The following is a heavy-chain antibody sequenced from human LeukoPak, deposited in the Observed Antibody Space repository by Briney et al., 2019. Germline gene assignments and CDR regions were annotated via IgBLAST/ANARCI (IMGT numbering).Heavy chain of an antibody. J-gene: IGHJ4*02. V-gene: IGHV4-31*03. CDR2: IYYSGST. D-gene: IGHD3-9*01. CDR3: ASYDKWLTYYFDY. CDR1: GGSISSGGYY. Sequence: PSETLSLTCTVSGGSISSGGYYWSWIRQHPGKGLEWIGYIYYSGSTNYNPSLKSRVTISVDTSKNQFSLKLSSVTAADTAVYYCASYDKWLTYYFDYWGQGTLVTVSS.